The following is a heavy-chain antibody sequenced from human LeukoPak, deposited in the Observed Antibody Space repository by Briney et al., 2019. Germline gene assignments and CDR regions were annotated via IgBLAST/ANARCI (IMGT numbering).Heavy chain of an antibody. CDR3: ARQYCSSTSCYRNFDY. V-gene: IGHV4-34*01. Sequence: SETLSLTGAVYGGSFSGYYWSWIRQPPGKGLEWIGEINHSGSTNYNPSLKSRVTISVDTSKNQFSLKLSSVTAADTAVYYCARQYCSSTSCYRNFDYWGQGTLVTVSS. D-gene: IGHD2-2*01. CDR2: INHSGST. CDR1: GGSFSGYY. J-gene: IGHJ4*02.